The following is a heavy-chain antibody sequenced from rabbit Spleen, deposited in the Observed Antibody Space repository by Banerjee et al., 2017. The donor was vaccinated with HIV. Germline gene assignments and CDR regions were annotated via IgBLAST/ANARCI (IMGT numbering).Heavy chain of an antibody. CDR2: INTYTGKS. V-gene: IGHV1S45*01. CDR3: ARNYVNAFDP. CDR1: GFSFSDRDV. D-gene: IGHD1-1*01. J-gene: IGHJ2*01. Sequence: QEQLVESGGGLVKPEGSLKLSCTASGFSFSDRDVMCWVRQAPGKGLEWIACINTYTGKSVYASWATGRFIMSRTSSTTVTLQMTSLTAADTATYFCARNYVNAFDPWGPGTLVTVS.